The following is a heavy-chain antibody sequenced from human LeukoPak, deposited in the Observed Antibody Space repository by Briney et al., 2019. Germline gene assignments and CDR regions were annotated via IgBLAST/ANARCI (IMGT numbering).Heavy chain of an antibody. CDR1: VGSFSGYY. CDR3: AKEPQWLGYMDV. V-gene: IGHV4-34*01. D-gene: IGHD6-19*01. J-gene: IGHJ6*03. Sequence: SETLSLTCAVYVGSFSGYYWSWIRQPPGKGLEWIGEINHSGSTNYNPSLKSRVTISVVTSKNQFSLKLSSVTAADTAVYYCAKEPQWLGYMDVWGKGTTVTVSS. CDR2: INHSGST.